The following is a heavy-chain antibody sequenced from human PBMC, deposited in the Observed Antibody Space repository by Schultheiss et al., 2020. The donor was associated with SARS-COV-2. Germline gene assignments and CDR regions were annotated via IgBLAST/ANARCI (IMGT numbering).Heavy chain of an antibody. V-gene: IGHV4-59*08. CDR3: ARGYSYGFADY. J-gene: IGHJ4*02. CDR1: GGSISSYY. Sequence: SQTLSLICTVSGGSISSYYWSWIRQPPGKGLEWIGYIYYSGSTNYNPSLKSRVTISVDTSKNQFSLKLSSVTAADTAVYYCARGYSYGFADYWGQGTLVTVAS. D-gene: IGHD5-18*01. CDR2: IYYSGST.